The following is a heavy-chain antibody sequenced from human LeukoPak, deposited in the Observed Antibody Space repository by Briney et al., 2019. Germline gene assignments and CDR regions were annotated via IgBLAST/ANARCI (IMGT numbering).Heavy chain of an antibody. Sequence: SETLSLTCTVSGGSLSSYYWTWIRQPPGKGLEWIGYIYYSGGAKYNPSLESRVTISVDTSKNQFSLKLSSVTATDTAVYFCARHICSGGGCYLAPFAPWGQGTLVTVSS. V-gene: IGHV4-59*08. CDR1: GGSLSSYY. D-gene: IGHD2-15*01. J-gene: IGHJ5*02. CDR2: IYYSGGA. CDR3: ARHICSGGGCYLAPFAP.